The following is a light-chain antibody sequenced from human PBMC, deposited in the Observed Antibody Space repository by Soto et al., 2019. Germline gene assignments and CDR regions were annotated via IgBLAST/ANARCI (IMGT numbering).Light chain of an antibody. CDR1: TSDVGGYDV. CDR3: CSFAGSSTFWV. Sequence: QSALTQPASVSGSPGQSITISCSGTTSDVGGYDVVSWYQQHPGKAPKLMIFEVNQRPSGVSDRCSGSKSGNTASLTISGLQAGDEADYYCCSFAGSSTFWVFGGGTKLTVL. J-gene: IGLJ3*02. CDR2: EVN. V-gene: IGLV2-23*02.